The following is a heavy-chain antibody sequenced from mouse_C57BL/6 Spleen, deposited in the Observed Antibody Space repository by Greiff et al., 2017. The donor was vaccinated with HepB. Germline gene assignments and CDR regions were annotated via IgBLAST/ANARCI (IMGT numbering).Heavy chain of an antibody. V-gene: IGHV1-26*01. CDR2: INPNNGGT. CDR3: ARCLGNYLDY. J-gene: IGHJ2*01. Sequence: VQLQQSGPELVKPGASVKISCKASGYTFTDYYMNWVKQSHGKSLEWIGDINPNNGGTSYNQKFKGKATLTVDKSSSTAYMELRSLTSEDSAVYYCARCLGNYLDYWGQGTTLTVSS. D-gene: IGHD3-3*01. CDR1: GYTFTDYY.